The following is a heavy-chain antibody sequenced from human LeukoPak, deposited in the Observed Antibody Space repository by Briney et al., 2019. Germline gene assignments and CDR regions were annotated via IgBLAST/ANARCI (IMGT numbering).Heavy chain of an antibody. CDR2: IKQDGSEK. V-gene: IGHV3-7*01. D-gene: IGHD3-3*01. Sequence: GGSLRLSCAASGFTFSDYYMSWIRQAPGKGLEWVANIKQDGSEKYYVDSVKGRFTISRDNAKNSLYLQMNSLRAEDTAVYYCARDTEWLSRWGQGTLVTVSS. CDR1: GFTFSDYY. J-gene: IGHJ4*02. CDR3: ARDTEWLSR.